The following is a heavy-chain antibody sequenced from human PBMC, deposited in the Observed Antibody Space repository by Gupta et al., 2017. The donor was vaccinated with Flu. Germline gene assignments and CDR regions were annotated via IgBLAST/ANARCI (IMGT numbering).Heavy chain of an antibody. Sequence: EVQLVESGGGLVKPGGSLRLSCPASGFTFSSYSMNWVRQAPGKGLEWVAYISGISTYIYYADSVKGRFTISRDNAKNSLYLQMNSLRGEDTAVYYCARDVPEQWLVRRGDAFDIWGQGTMVTVSS. V-gene: IGHV3-21*01. CDR1: GFTFSSYS. J-gene: IGHJ3*02. CDR3: ARDVPEQWLVRRGDAFDI. CDR2: ISGISTYI. D-gene: IGHD6-19*01.